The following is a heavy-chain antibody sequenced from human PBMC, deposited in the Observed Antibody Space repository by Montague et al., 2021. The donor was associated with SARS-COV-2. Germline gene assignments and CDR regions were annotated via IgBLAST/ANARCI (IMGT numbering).Heavy chain of an antibody. V-gene: IGHV4-39*01. CDR2: KYYSGST. D-gene: IGHD3-3*01. J-gene: IGHJ4*02. CDR1: GASISSRSYY. Sequence: SETLSLTCTVSGASISSRSYYWGWIRQPPGKGLEWIGLKYYSGSTYYNPTLKSRVTISVDTSKNQFSLKLSSVTAAGTAVYYCATLPSSIPILGVVQGYYFDDWGQGTLVTVSS. CDR3: ATLPSSIPILGVVQGYYFDD.